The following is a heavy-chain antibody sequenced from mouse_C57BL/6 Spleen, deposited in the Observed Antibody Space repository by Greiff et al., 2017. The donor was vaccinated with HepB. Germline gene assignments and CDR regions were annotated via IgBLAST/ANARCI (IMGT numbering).Heavy chain of an antibody. V-gene: IGHV1-82*01. Sequence: QVQLQQSGPELVKPGASVKISCKASGYAFSSSWMNWVKQRPGKGLEWIGRIYPGDGDTNYNGKFKGKATLTADTSSSTAYMQLSSLTSEDSAVYFCARFDYGSRYFDVWGTGTTVTVSS. CDR2: IYPGDGDT. CDR3: ARFDYGSRYFDV. CDR1: GYAFSSSW. J-gene: IGHJ1*03. D-gene: IGHD1-1*01.